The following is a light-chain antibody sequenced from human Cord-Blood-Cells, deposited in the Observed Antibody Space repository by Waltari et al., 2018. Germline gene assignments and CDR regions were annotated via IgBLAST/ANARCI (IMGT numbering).Light chain of an antibody. CDR1: QSVSSY. V-gene: IGKV3-11*01. CDR3: QQRSNWPKLT. J-gene: IGKJ4*01. Sequence: EIALTQSPATLSLSPGERATLSCRASQSVSSYLAWYQQKPGQAPRLLIYDASNRATGILARFSGSGSGTDFTLTISSLEPEDFAVYYCQQRSNWPKLTFGGGTKVEIK. CDR2: DAS.